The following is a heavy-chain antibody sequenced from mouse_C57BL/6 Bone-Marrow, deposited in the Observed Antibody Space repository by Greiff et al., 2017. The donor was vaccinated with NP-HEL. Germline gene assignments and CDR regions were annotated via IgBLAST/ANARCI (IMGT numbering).Heavy chain of an antibody. V-gene: IGHV1-74*01. Sequence: VQLQQPGAELVKPGASVKVSCKASGYTFTSYWMHWVKQRPGQGLEWIGRIHPSDGDTNYNQKFKGKATLTVDKSSSTAYMQLSSLTSEDSAVYCCTMSKGKRGDYYAMDYWGQGTSVTVSS. J-gene: IGHJ4*01. CDR1: GYTFTSYW. D-gene: IGHD2-1*01. CDR3: TMSKGKRGDYYAMDY. CDR2: IHPSDGDT.